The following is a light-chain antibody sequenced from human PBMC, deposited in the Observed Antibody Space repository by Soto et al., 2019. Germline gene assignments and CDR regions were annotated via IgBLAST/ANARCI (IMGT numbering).Light chain of an antibody. J-gene: IGKJ5*01. CDR2: DAS. Sequence: EIVMTQSPATLSVSPGERATLSCRASRSVSSNLAWYQQKPGQAPRLLIYDASTRATGIPDRFSGSGSGTDFTLTISSLQPEDFSVYYCQQRSNWPLITFGQGTRLEIK. CDR3: QQRSNWPLIT. V-gene: IGKV3-11*01. CDR1: RSVSSN.